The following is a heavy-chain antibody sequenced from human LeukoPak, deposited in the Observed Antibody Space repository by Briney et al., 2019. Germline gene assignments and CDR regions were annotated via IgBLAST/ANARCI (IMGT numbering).Heavy chain of an antibody. CDR3: AREYQGYDILTGYYRDY. Sequence: GGSLRLSCAASGFTVSSNYMGWVRQAPGKGLEWVSFIYSGGSTYYADSVKGRFTISRDNSKNTLYLQMNSLRAEDTAVYYCAREYQGYDILTGYYRDYWGQGTLVTVPS. V-gene: IGHV3-66*01. D-gene: IGHD3-9*01. CDR1: GFTVSSNY. J-gene: IGHJ4*02. CDR2: IYSGGST.